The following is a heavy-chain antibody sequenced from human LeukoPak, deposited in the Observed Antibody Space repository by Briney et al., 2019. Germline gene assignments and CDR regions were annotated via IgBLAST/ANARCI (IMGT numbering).Heavy chain of an antibody. CDR3: ARGVDVWGSYRQYYFDY. J-gene: IGHJ4*02. Sequence: GGSLRLSCAASGFTVSSNYMSWVRQAPGKGLEWVSVIYSGGSTYYADSVKGRFTISRDNSKNTLYLQMNSLRAEDTAVYYCARGVDVWGSYRQYYFDYWGQGTLVTVSS. CDR1: GFTVSSNY. D-gene: IGHD3-16*02. V-gene: IGHV3-53*01. CDR2: IYSGGST.